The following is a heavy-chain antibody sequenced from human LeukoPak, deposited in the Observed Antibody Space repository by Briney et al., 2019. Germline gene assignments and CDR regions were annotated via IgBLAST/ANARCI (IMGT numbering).Heavy chain of an antibody. CDR3: AREGLVEGGAFDI. CDR2: IYSGGST. D-gene: IGHD2-8*02. J-gene: IGHJ3*02. CDR1: GITVSSNY. V-gene: IGHV3-66*01. Sequence: GGSLRLSCAASGITVSSNYMSWVRQAPGKGLEWVSVIYSGGSTYYADSVKGRFTISRDNSKNTLYLQMNRLRAEDTAVYYCAREGLVEGGAFDIWGQGTMVTVSS.